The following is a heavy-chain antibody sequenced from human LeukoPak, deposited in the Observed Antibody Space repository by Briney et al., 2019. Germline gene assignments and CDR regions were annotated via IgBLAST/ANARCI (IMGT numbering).Heavy chain of an antibody. J-gene: IGHJ6*02. CDR2: ISYDGSNK. CDR3: AKDLGWQQPVYYGMDV. D-gene: IGHD6-13*01. CDR1: GFTFSSYA. V-gene: IGHV3-30*18. Sequence: PGGSLRLSCAASGFTFSSYAMSWVRQAPGKGLEWVAVISYDGSNKYHADSVRGRFTISRDNSKNTLYLQMNSLRAEDTAVYYCAKDLGWQQPVYYGMDVWGQGTAVTVSS.